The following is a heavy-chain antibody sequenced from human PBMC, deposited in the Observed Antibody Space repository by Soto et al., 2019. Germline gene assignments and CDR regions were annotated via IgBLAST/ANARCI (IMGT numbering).Heavy chain of an antibody. D-gene: IGHD2-2*01. J-gene: IGHJ6*03. CDR1: GFTFSSYW. V-gene: IGHV3-7*01. Sequence: EVQLVESGGGLVQPGGSLRLSCAASGFTFSSYWMSWVRQAPGKGLEWVANIKQDGSEKYYVDSVKGRFTISRDNAKNSLYLQMNSLRAEDTAVYYCARESKGYCSSTSCYGHYYYYYMDVWGKGTTVTVSS. CDR2: IKQDGSEK. CDR3: ARESKGYCSSTSCYGHYYYYYMDV.